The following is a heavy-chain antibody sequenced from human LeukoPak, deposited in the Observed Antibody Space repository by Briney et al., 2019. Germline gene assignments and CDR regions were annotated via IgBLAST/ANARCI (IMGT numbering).Heavy chain of an antibody. CDR2: IYYSGST. J-gene: IGHJ4*02. CDR3: AREERAAAAEGGFDY. D-gene: IGHD6-13*01. CDR1: GGSISSGGYY. V-gene: IGHV4-31*03. Sequence: SQTLYLTCTVSGGSISSGGYYWSWIRQHPGKGLEWIGYIYYSGSTYYNPSLKSRLTVSVDTSKNQFSLKLSSVTAADTTVYYCAREERAAAAEGGFDYWGQGTLVTVSS.